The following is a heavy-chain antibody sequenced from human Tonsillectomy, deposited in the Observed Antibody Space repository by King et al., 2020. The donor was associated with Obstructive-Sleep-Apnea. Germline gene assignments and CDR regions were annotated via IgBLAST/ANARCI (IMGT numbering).Heavy chain of an antibody. CDR1: GYTFTAYY. V-gene: IGHV1-2*02. D-gene: IGHD3-10*01. J-gene: IGHJ4*02. Sequence: QLVQSGAEVKNPGASVKVSCKASGYTFTAYYLHWVRQAPGQGLEWMGWINPNSGGTNYAQKFQGRVTMTRDTSITTAYMEVCRLRSDDTAVYYCARGTVHQCGELSTEYWGQGTLVTVSS. CDR3: ARGTVHQCGELSTEY. CDR2: INPNSGGT.